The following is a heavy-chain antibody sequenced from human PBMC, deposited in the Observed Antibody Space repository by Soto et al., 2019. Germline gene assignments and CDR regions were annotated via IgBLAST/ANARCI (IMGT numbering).Heavy chain of an antibody. CDR1: GFTFSNYG. CDR3: ARAYYFGSGTSYTLYY. CDR2: ISDDGVSK. D-gene: IGHD3-10*01. Sequence: QVHLVESGGGEVQTGRSLRLYCAASGFTFSNYGMHWVRQAPGKGLEWVAVISDDGVSKYYADSVQGRFTISRDNSESVVLLQMNSLRPDDTALYFCARAYYFGSGTSYTLYYWGQGTQVTVSS. J-gene: IGHJ4*02. V-gene: IGHV3-30*03.